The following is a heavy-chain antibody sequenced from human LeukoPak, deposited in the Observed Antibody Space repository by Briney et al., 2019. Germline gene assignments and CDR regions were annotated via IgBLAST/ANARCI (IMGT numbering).Heavy chain of an antibody. CDR3: ARARGGSYSWGMNRQLYNWFDP. V-gene: IGHV4-59*12. CDR2: IYCSGST. D-gene: IGHD1-26*01. J-gene: IGHJ5*02. CDR1: GGSISSYY. Sequence: SETLSLTCTVSGGSISSYYWSWIRQPPGKGLEWIGSIYCSGSTYYNPSLKSRVTISVDTSKNQFSLKLSSVTAADTAVYYCARARGGSYSWGMNRQLYNWFDPWGQGTLVTVSS.